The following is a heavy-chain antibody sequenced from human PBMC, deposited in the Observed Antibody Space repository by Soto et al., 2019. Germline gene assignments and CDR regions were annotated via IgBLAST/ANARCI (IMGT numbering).Heavy chain of an antibody. CDR2: IWYDGSNK. Sequence: QPGGSLRLSCAASGFTFSSYGMHWVRQAPGKGLERVAVIWYDGSNKYYADSVKGRFTISRDNSKNTAYLQMSSLRPEDTAVYYCVKGEYYYDGSAYYPFDYWGQGRMVTVSS. J-gene: IGHJ4*02. CDR1: GFTFSSYG. V-gene: IGHV3-30*02. D-gene: IGHD3-22*01. CDR3: VKGEYYYDGSAYYPFDY.